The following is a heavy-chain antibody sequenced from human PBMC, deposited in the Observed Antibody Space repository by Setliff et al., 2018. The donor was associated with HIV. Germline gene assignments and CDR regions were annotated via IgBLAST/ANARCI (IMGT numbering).Heavy chain of an antibody. V-gene: IGHV3-48*03. Sequence: PGGSLRLSCAASGFTFRNYKFNWVRQAPGRGLEWVSSISIGSGGAIDYADSVQGRFTISRDNSKNSLYLQMNSLRVEDTAVYYCARDLGGKGGHWGQGILVTVSS. CDR2: ISIGSGGAI. CDR1: GFTFRNYK. J-gene: IGHJ4*02. D-gene: IGHD1-1*01. CDR3: ARDLGGKGGH.